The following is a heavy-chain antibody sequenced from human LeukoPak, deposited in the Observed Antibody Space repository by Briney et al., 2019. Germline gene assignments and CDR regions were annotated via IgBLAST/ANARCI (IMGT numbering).Heavy chain of an antibody. CDR1: GGSISSSSYY. D-gene: IGHD3-22*01. J-gene: IGHJ4*02. Sequence: SETLSLTCTVSGGSISSSSYYWGWIRQPPGKGREWIGSIYYSGSTYYNPSLKSRVTISVDTSKNQFSLKLSSVTAADTAVYYCAVHDSSGYYLHWGQGTLVTVSS. V-gene: IGHV4-39*01. CDR3: AVHDSSGYYLH. CDR2: IYYSGST.